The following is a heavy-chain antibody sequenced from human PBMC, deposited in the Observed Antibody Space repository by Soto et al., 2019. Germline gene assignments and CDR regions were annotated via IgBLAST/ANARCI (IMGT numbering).Heavy chain of an antibody. CDR3: ARGYGANPFDAFDI. D-gene: IGHD4-17*01. CDR2: IYYSGST. CDR1: GGSISSGGYY. J-gene: IGHJ3*02. Sequence: SETLSLTCTVSGGSISSGGYYWSWIRQHPGKGLEWIGYIYYSGSTYYNPSLKSRVTISVDTSKNQFSLKLSSVTAADTAVYYCARGYGANPFDAFDIWGRGTMVTVSS. V-gene: IGHV4-31*03.